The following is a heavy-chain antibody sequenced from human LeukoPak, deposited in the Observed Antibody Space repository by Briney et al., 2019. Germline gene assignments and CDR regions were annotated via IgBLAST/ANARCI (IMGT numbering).Heavy chain of an antibody. CDR3: ARDGVTGTT. V-gene: IGHV3-48*01. CDR1: GFPFSSYA. Sequence: GGSLRLSCAASGFPFSSYAMNWVRQAPGKGLEWVSYISSSSSTIYYADSVKGRFTISRDNAKNSLYLQMNSLRAEDTAVYYCARDGVTGTTWGQGTLVTVSS. CDR2: ISSSSSTI. D-gene: IGHD1-7*01. J-gene: IGHJ4*02.